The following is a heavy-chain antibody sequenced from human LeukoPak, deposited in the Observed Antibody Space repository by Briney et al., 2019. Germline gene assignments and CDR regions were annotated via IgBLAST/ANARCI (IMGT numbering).Heavy chain of an antibody. Sequence: PSETLSLTCAVYGGSFSGYYWSWIRQAPGKGLEWIGEINHSGSTNYNPSLKSRVTISVDTSKNQFSLKLRSVTAADTAVYFCARAGWFGELYGPLDYWGQGTLVTVSS. CDR1: GGSFSGYY. D-gene: IGHD3-10*01. J-gene: IGHJ4*02. CDR3: ARAGWFGELYGPLDY. CDR2: INHSGST. V-gene: IGHV4-34*01.